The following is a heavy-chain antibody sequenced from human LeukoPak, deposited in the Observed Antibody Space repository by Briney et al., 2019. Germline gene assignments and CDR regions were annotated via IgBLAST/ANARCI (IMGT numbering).Heavy chain of an antibody. Sequence: ASVKVSCKVSGYTLTELSMHWVRQAPGHGLEWMGWMNPNSGNTGYAQNFQGRVTMTRSTSISTAYMELSGLRSEDTALYFCARDCSSTSCYGFDYWGQGTLVTVSS. J-gene: IGHJ4*02. CDR2: MNPNSGNT. V-gene: IGHV1-8*01. CDR1: GYTLTELS. D-gene: IGHD2-2*01. CDR3: ARDCSSTSCYGFDY.